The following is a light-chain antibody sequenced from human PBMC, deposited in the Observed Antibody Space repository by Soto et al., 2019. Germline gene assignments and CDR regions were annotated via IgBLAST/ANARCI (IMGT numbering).Light chain of an antibody. Sequence: QSALTQPRSVSGSPGQSVTISCTGTSSAVGGYNCVSWYQQHPGKAPKLMIYDVNKRPSGVPDRFSGSKSGNTASLTISGLQTEDEADYYCCSYAGTYTFVVFGGGTKVTVL. CDR1: SSAVGGYNC. CDR3: CSYAGTYTFVV. J-gene: IGLJ2*01. CDR2: DVN. V-gene: IGLV2-11*01.